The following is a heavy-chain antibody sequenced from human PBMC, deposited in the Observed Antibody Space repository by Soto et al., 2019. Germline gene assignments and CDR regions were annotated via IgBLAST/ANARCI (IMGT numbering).Heavy chain of an antibody. Sequence: PSETLSLTCAVSGTSFSGYYWSWIRQPPGKGLEWIAETNYSGSTNYNPSLKSRVTISVDTSKNQFSLKVNSVTAADTAVYYCARGRHFYAIDYWGQGTLVTVSS. J-gene: IGHJ4*02. CDR1: GTSFSGYY. D-gene: IGHD2-2*01. CDR3: ARGRHFYAIDY. V-gene: IGHV4-34*01. CDR2: TNYSGST.